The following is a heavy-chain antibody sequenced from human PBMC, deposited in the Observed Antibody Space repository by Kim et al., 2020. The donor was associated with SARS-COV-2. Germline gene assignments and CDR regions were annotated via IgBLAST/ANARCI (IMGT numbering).Heavy chain of an antibody. V-gene: IGHV4-39*01. CDR3: ARHVFIGGGNIPGWYAFDI. CDR2: IYYSGST. J-gene: IGHJ3*02. CDR1: GGSISSSSYY. Sequence: SETLSLTCTVSGGSISSSSYYWGWIRQPPGKGLEWIGSIYYSGSTYYNPSLKSRVTISVSTSKNQFSLKLSSVTAADTAVYYCARHVFIGGGNIPGWYAFDIWGQGTMVTVSS. D-gene: IGHD2-15*01.